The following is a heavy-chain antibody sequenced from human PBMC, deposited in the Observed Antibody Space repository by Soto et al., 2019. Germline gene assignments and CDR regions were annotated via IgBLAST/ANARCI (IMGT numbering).Heavy chain of an antibody. CDR3: ARGLYYDILTGYYKGWFDP. Sequence: QVQLVQSGAEVKKPGASVKVSCKASGYTFTSYDINWVRQATGQGLEWMGWMNPNSGNTGYAQKFQGRVTMTRNTSISTAYMGLSSLRSEDTAVYYCARGLYYDILTGYYKGWFDPWGQGTLVTVSS. CDR2: MNPNSGNT. J-gene: IGHJ5*02. CDR1: GYTFTSYD. V-gene: IGHV1-8*01. D-gene: IGHD3-9*01.